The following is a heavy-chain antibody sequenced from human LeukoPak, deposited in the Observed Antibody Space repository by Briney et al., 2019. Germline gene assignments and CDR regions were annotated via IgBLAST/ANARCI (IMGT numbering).Heavy chain of an antibody. CDR3: AKEWGITIFGVAQYYFDY. Sequence: GGSLRLSCAASGFTFSSYGMHWVRQAPGKGLEWVAFIRYDGSNKYYADSVKGRFTISRDNSKNTLYLQMNSLRAEDTAVYYCAKEWGITIFGVAQYYFDYWGQGTLVTVSS. CDR1: GFTFSSYG. CDR2: IRYDGSNK. J-gene: IGHJ4*02. V-gene: IGHV3-30*02. D-gene: IGHD3-3*01.